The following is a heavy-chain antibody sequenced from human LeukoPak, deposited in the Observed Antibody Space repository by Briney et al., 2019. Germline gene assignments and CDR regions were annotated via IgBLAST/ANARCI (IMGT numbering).Heavy chain of an antibody. Sequence: SDTLSLTCSVSAGSISTSRYYWGWLRQTPGKGLDWIGSIDYTGSTYYNPSLKSRVTISVGTSKNLFSLKLSSVTAADTAVYYCARDRGPGVVVMSNWGQGTLVTVSS. V-gene: IGHV4-39*07. D-gene: IGHD2-21*01. J-gene: IGHJ4*02. CDR3: ARDRGPGVVVMSN. CDR2: IDYTGST. CDR1: AGSISTSRYY.